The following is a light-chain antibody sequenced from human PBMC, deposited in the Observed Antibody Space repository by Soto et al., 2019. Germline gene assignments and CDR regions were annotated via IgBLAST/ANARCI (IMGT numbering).Light chain of an antibody. CDR3: QHFGDSPIT. Sequence: EIVLTPSPGTLSLSPGERATLSCRASQSVSSTYLAWCQQKPGQAPRLLIYGASTRATGIPDRFSGTGSGTDFTLTISRLEPEDFAVYYCQHFGDSPITFGQGTRREIK. CDR1: QSVSSTY. CDR2: GAS. J-gene: IGKJ5*01. V-gene: IGKV3-20*01.